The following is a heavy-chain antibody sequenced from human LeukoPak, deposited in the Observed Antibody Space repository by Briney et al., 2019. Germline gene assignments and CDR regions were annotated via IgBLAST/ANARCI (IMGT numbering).Heavy chain of an antibody. CDR1: EFIFGHYG. CDR2: ISSSRSSI. D-gene: IGHD3-16*01. CDR3: ARDQGGLGY. Sequence: GGSLRLSCVASEFIFGHYGMNWVRQAPGRGLEWVSYISSSRSSIDYADSVRGRFTISRDNARNSLYLEMNRLRVEDTAVYYCARDQGGLGYWGQGTLVTVSS. V-gene: IGHV3-48*01. J-gene: IGHJ4*02.